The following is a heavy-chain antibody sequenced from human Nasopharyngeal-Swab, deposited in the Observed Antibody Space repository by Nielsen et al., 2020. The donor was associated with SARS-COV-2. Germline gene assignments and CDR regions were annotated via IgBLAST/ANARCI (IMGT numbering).Heavy chain of an antibody. D-gene: IGHD3-22*01. CDR1: GYTFTSYG. J-gene: IGHJ4*02. CDR2: ISAYNGNT. CDR3: ARALNYYDSSGYDY. Sequence: VSVKVSCKASGYTFTSYGISWVRQAPGQGLEWMGWISAYNGNTNYAQKLQGRVTMTTDTSTSTAYMELRSLRSDDTAVYYCARALNYYDSSGYDYWGQGTLVTVSS. V-gene: IGHV1-18*04.